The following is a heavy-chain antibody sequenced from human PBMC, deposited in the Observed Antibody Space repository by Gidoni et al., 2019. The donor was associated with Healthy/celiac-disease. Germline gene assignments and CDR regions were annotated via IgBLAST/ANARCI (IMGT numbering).Heavy chain of an antibody. CDR3: ARGLGRGVAY. D-gene: IGHD5-12*01. V-gene: IGHV4-34*01. CDR1: GGSFSGYY. J-gene: IGHJ4*02. CDR2: INHSGST. Sequence: QVQLQQWGAGLLKPSETLSLTCAVYGGSFSGYYWSWIRQPPGNGLEWIGEINHSGSTNYNPSLKSRVTISVDTSKNQFSLKLSSVTAADTAVYYCARGLGRGVAYWGQGTLVTVSS.